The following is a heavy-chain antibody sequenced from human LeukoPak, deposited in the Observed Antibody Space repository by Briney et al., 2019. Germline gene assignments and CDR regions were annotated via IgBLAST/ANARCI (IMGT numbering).Heavy chain of an antibody. CDR1: GFTFSNYA. V-gene: IGHV3-23*01. Sequence: GGSLRLSCAASGFTFSNYAMSWVRQAPGKGLEWVSAINDSGGSTYYADSVKGRFTISRDNSKNTLYLQMNSLRAEDTAVYYCARESYSARFDYWGQGTLVTVSS. CDR3: ARESYSARFDY. J-gene: IGHJ4*02. CDR2: INDSGGST. D-gene: IGHD2-21*01.